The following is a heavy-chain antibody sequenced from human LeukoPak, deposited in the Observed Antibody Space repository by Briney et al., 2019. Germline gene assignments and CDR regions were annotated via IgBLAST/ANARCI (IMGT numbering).Heavy chain of an antibody. D-gene: IGHD7-27*01. V-gene: IGHV3-48*01. CDR2: ISSSSSTI. Sequence: GGSLRLSCAASGFTFSSYSMNWVRQAPGKGLEWVSYISSSSSTIYYADSVKGRFTISRDNSKNTLYLQMNSLRAEDTAVYYCAKDEWGLAPDFDYWGQGTLVTVSS. J-gene: IGHJ4*02. CDR1: GFTFSSYS. CDR3: AKDEWGLAPDFDY.